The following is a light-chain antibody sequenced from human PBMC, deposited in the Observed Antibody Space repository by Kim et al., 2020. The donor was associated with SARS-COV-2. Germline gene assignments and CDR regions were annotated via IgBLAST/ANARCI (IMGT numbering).Light chain of an antibody. Sequence: SPGERATLSCRASQSVSSSYLAWYQQKAGQAPRLLIYGASSRATGIPDRFSGSGSGADFTLTISRLEPEDFAVYYCQHYNSSPWTFGQGTKVDIK. CDR2: GAS. CDR1: QSVSSSY. V-gene: IGKV3-20*01. CDR3: QHYNSSPWT. J-gene: IGKJ1*01.